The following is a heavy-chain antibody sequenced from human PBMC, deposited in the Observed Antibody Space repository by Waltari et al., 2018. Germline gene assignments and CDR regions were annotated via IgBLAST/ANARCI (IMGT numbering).Heavy chain of an antibody. CDR3: MTLPIFGLVIKNY. CDR2: VDPEDGET. Sequence: EVHLTQSGAEVKQPGATVKTSCKASGYSFTHQFRHWVRQAPGKGPEWIGRVDPEDGETTLAEKVEGRVTITADTSTDTAYMDLSRLRSEDTALYYCMTLPIFGLVIKNYWGQGTLVTVSS. V-gene: IGHV1-69-2*01. CDR1: GYSFTHQF. D-gene: IGHD3-3*01. J-gene: IGHJ1*01.